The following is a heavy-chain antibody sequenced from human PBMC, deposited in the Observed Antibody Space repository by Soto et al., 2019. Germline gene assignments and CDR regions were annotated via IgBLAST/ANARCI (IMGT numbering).Heavy chain of an antibody. CDR3: ARGKGMEENYFYYGLDI. Sequence: ASVKVSCKASGYTFSTYAMHWVRQAPGQSLEWMGWLNGGTGQTRYSQKFQDRGIITRDTSASTGYMELSSLTSEDTAVYYCARGKGMEENYFYYGLDIWGQGTTVTVSS. CDR1: GYTFSTYA. J-gene: IGHJ6*02. V-gene: IGHV1-3*01. CDR2: LNGGTGQT. D-gene: IGHD1-1*01.